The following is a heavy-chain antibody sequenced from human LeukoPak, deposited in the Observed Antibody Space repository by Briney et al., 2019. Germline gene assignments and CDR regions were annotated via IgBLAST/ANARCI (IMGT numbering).Heavy chain of an antibody. CDR1: GYTFTSYG. CDR2: ISAYNGNT. Sequence: GASVKVSCKASGYTFTSYGISWVRQAPGQGLEWMGWISAYNGNTNYAQKLQGRVTMTTDTSTSTAYMELRSLRSGDTAVYYCARYGGYCSSTSCLYYFDYWGQGTLVTVSS. J-gene: IGHJ4*02. D-gene: IGHD2-2*01. CDR3: ARYGGYCSSTSCLYYFDY. V-gene: IGHV1-18*01.